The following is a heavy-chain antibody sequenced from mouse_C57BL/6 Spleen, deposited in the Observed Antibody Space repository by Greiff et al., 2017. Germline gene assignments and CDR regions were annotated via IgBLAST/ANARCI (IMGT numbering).Heavy chain of an antibody. CDR1: GYTFTSYW. D-gene: IGHD1-1*01. Sequence: QVQLQQPGAELVRPGSSVKLSCKASGYTFTSYWMHWVKQRPIQGLEWIGNIDPSDSETHYNQKFKDKATLTVDKSSSTAYMQLSSLTSEDSAVYYCASAGYYYGSSLDYWGQGTTLTVSS. V-gene: IGHV1-52*01. CDR3: ASAGYYYGSSLDY. J-gene: IGHJ2*01. CDR2: IDPSDSET.